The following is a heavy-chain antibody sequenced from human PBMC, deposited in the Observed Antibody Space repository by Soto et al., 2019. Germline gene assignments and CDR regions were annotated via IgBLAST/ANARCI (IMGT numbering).Heavy chain of an antibody. V-gene: IGHV3-11*01. J-gene: IGHJ6*03. CDR1: GFTFSDYY. CDR2: ISSSGSTI. D-gene: IGHD4-4*01. CDR3: ARDPPTTDYYYMDV. Sequence: GGSLRLSCAASGFTFSDYYMSWIRQAPGKGLEWVSYISSSGSTIYYADSVKGRFTISRDNAKNSLYLQMNSLRAEDTAVYYCARDPPTTDYYYMDVWGKGTTVTVSS.